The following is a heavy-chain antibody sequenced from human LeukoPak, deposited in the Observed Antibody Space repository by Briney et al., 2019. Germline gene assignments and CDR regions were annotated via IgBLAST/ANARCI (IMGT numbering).Heavy chain of an antibody. CDR2: MTGYTGNT. Sequence: ASVKVSCKTSGYAFTNFGISWVRQAPGQGLEWMGWMTGYTGNTNYAQKVHDRVTMTRDTSTSTAFMELRSLKSDDTAIYYCAGGKVNWEGLHSWGQGTLVTVSS. V-gene: IGHV1-18*01. D-gene: IGHD7-27*01. J-gene: IGHJ4*02. CDR3: AGGKVNWEGLHS. CDR1: GYAFTNFG.